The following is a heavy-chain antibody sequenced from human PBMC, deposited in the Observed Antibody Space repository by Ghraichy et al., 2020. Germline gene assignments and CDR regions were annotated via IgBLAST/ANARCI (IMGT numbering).Heavy chain of an antibody. J-gene: IGHJ3*02. CDR3: ARARDYVFDI. Sequence: GGSLRLSCATSGFTFSDHYLDWVRQAPGKGLEWVGRTRNKADSYTTEYAASVSGRFTVSRDASKNSMYLQMNSLKTEDTAVYYCARARDYVFDIWCQGTMVTVSS. V-gene: IGHV3-72*01. CDR2: TRNKADSYTT. CDR1: GFTFSDHY. D-gene: IGHD2-21*02.